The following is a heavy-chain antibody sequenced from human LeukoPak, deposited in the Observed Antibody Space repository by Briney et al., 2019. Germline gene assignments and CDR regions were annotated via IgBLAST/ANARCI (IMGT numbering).Heavy chain of an antibody. CDR2: ISGSSSHT. J-gene: IGHJ6*02. Sequence: TGGSLRLSCAASGFTFSDYYMSWIRQALGKGLEWVSYISGSSSHTNYADSVKGRFTISRDNAKNSLYLQMNSLRAEDTAVYYCARDAPATNYYGMDVWGQGTTVTVSS. CDR1: GFTFSDYY. D-gene: IGHD4-11*01. V-gene: IGHV3-11*05. CDR3: ARDAPATNYYGMDV.